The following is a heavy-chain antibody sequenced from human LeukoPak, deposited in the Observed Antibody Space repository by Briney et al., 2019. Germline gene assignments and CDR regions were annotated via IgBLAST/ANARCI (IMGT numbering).Heavy chain of an antibody. J-gene: IGHJ4*02. CDR1: GFTFDDYA. D-gene: IGHD3-22*01. V-gene: IGHV3-9*01. CDR2: ISWNSGSI. Sequence: GRSLRLSCAASGFTFDDYAMPWVRQAPGKGLEWVSGISWNSGSIGYADSVKGRFTISRDNAKNSLYLQMNSLRAEDTALYYCAKGGVYDSSGYLGYWGQGTLVTVSS. CDR3: AKGGVYDSSGYLGY.